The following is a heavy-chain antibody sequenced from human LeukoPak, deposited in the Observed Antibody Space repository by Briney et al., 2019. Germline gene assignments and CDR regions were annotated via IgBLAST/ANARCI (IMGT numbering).Heavy chain of an antibody. J-gene: IGHJ4*02. V-gene: IGHV4-31*03. Sequence: SETLSLTCTVSGGSISSGGYYWSWIRQHPGTGLEWIGYIYYSGSTYYNPSLKSRVTISVDTSKNQFSLKLSSVTAADTAVYYCARGGMIVVDFDYWGQGTLVTVSS. CDR3: ARGGMIVVDFDY. CDR2: IYYSGST. CDR1: GGSISSGGYY. D-gene: IGHD3-22*01.